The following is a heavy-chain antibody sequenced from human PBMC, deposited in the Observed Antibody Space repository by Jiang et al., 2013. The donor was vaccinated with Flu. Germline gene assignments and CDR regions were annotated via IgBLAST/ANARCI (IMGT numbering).Heavy chain of an antibody. CDR2: TYYRSKWNN. CDR3: AKEEGNSGGLDV. D-gene: IGHD1-7*01. CDR1: GDSVSSISAA. V-gene: IGHV6-1*01. Sequence: SQTLSLTCAISGDSVSSISAAWNWIRQSPSRGLEWLGRTYYRSKWNNDYALSVKGRITINPDTSTNQFSLQLYSVIPEDTAVYYCAKEEGNSGGLDVWGQGTTVTVSS. J-gene: IGHJ6*02.